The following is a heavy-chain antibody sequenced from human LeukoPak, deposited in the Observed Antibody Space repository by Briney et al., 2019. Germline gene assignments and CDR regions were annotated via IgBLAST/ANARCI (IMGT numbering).Heavy chain of an antibody. Sequence: SETLSLTCTVSGGSINSSIYHWGWIRQPPGKGLEWIGNIYYSGSTYYNPSLKSRVTISVDTSKNQFSLKLSSVTAADTAVYYCAIVIDAGAFDIWGQGTMVTVSS. V-gene: IGHV4-39*07. D-gene: IGHD5-24*01. CDR3: AIVIDAGAFDI. CDR2: IYYSGST. CDR1: GGSINSSIYH. J-gene: IGHJ3*02.